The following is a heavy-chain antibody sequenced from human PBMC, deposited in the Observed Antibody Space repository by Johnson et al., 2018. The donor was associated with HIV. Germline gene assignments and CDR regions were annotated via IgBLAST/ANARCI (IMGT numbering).Heavy chain of an antibody. CDR3: VRGGSDAFDI. J-gene: IGHJ3*02. V-gene: IGHV3-11*04. CDR2: ISGSGDTI. CDR1: GFTFSDHY. D-gene: IGHD3-10*01. Sequence: QVQLVESGGGLVKPEGSLRLSCAASGFTFSDHYMSWIRQAPEKGLEWVSYISGSGDTIYYADSVKGRFTISRDSAKNSLYLQMNSLSPGDTAVYYCVRGGSDAFDIWGQGTMVTVYS.